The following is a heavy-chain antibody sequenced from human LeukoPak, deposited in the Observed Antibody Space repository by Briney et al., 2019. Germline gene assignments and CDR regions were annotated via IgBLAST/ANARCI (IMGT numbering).Heavy chain of an antibody. Sequence: EASVKVSCKASGYTFTGYYTHWVRQAPGQGLEWMGWINPNSGGTNYAQKLQGRVTMTTDTSTSTAYMELRSLRSDDTAVYYCARVVLRYFDWLSPPDAFDIWGQGTMVTVSS. D-gene: IGHD3-9*01. CDR3: ARVVLRYFDWLSPPDAFDI. CDR1: GYTFTGYY. J-gene: IGHJ3*02. CDR2: INPNSGGT. V-gene: IGHV1-2*02.